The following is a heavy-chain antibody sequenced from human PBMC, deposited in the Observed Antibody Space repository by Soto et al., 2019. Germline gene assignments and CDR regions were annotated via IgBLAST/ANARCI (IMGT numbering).Heavy chain of an antibody. CDR2: IYHSGST. CDR3: ARVDTAMAPTLDY. D-gene: IGHD5-18*01. Sequence: SETLSLTCAVSGGSISSGGYSWSWIRQPPGKGLEWIGYIYHSGSTYYNPSLKSRVTISVDRSKNQFSLKLSSVTAADTAVYYCARVDTAMAPTLDYWGQGTLVTVSS. V-gene: IGHV4-30-2*01. CDR1: GGSISSGGYS. J-gene: IGHJ4*02.